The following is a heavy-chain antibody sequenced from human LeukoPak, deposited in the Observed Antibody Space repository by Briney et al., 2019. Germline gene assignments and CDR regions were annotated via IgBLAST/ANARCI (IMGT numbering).Heavy chain of an antibody. CDR1: GFSLSTSGVG. CDR3: AHTLWSSASCNS. J-gene: IGHJ4*02. Sequence: KESGPTLVKPTQTLTLTCSFSGFSLSTSGVGVGWIRQPPGKALEWLALIYWNDGKRYSPSLKSRLTITKDTSKNQVVLTMTNMDPVDTAIYYCAHTLWSSASCNSWGQGTLVTVSS. CDR2: IYWNDGK. D-gene: IGHD2-2*01. V-gene: IGHV2-5*01.